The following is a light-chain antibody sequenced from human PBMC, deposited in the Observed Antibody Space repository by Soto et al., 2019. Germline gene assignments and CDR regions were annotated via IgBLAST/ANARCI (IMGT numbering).Light chain of an antibody. V-gene: IGKV3-15*01. CDR3: QQYNNWPPA. CDR2: GAS. Sequence: EILMTQSPATLSVSPGERATLSCRASQSVSDNLAWYQQKPGKAPRLLMYGASTRATGIPARFSGRGSGTEFTLTISSLQSEDFAVYYCQQYNNWPPAFGQGTKGDIK. CDR1: QSVSDN. J-gene: IGKJ1*01.